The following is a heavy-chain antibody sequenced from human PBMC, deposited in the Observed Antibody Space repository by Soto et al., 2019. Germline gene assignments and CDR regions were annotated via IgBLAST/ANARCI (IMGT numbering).Heavy chain of an antibody. V-gene: IGHV1-18*01. CDR1: GYAFTTYG. CDR3: ARGRDGDY. CDR2: ISAHNGNT. J-gene: IGHJ4*02. Sequence: QVHLVQSGAEVKKPGASVKVSCKGSGYAFTTYGITWVRQAPGQGLEWMGWISAHNGNTNYAQKLQGRVAVTRDTSTSTAYMELRSLRSDDTAVYYCARGRDGDYWGQGALVTVSS. D-gene: IGHD6-6*01.